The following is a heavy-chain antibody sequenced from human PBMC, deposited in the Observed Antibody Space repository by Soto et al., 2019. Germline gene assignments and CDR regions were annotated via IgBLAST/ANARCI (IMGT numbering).Heavy chain of an antibody. J-gene: IGHJ6*03. CDR3: AVTGYSSSWYVDVLEDYMDV. CDR2: INWNGGST. Sequence: SGGSLRLSCAASGFTFDDYGMSWVRQAPGKGLEWVYGINWNGGSTGYADSVKGRFTISRADAKNSLYLQMNSLRAEDTALYHCAVTGYSSSWYVDVLEDYMDVWGKGTTVTV. D-gene: IGHD6-13*01. V-gene: IGHV3-20*01. CDR1: GFTFDDYG.